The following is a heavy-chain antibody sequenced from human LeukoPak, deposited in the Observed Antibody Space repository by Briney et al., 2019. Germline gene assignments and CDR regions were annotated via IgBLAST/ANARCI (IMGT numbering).Heavy chain of an antibody. CDR2: ISSSGTTI. CDR3: AKLIKSGWNDGTVALSYFDY. CDR1: GFIFSDYY. D-gene: IGHD1-1*01. J-gene: IGHJ4*02. V-gene: IGHV3-11*01. Sequence: GGSLRLSCAASGFIFSDYYMSWIRQAPGKGLEWVSYISSSGTTIYYADSLKGRFTISRDNAKDSLYLQMNSLRAEDTAVYYCAKLIKSGWNDGTVALSYFDYWGQGTLVTVSS.